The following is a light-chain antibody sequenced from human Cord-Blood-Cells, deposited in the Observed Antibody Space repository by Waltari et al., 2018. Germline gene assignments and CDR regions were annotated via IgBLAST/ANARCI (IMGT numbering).Light chain of an antibody. CDR1: QSVSSSY. V-gene: IGKV3-20*01. CDR3: QQYGSSSWT. Sequence: EIVLTQSPGTLSLSPGERATISCRASQSVSSSYLALYQRKPGQAPRLLIYGASSRATGIPDRFSGSGSGTDFTLTISRLEPEDFAVYYCQQYGSSSWTFGQGTKVEIK. J-gene: IGKJ1*01. CDR2: GAS.